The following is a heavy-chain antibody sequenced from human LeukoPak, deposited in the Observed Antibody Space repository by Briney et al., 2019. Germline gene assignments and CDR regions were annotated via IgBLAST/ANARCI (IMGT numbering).Heavy chain of an antibody. V-gene: IGHV4-59*08. CDR2: ISYSGST. CDR1: GGSMNNDY. D-gene: IGHD3-22*01. Sequence: ETLSLTCTVSGGSMNNDYWTWIRQPPGKGLEWIGCISYSGSTSYNPSLKSRVSISVDTSKNQFSLKVTSVTAADSAVYYCARHYDSSAYWYYFDSWGQGTLVTVSS. J-gene: IGHJ4*02. CDR3: ARHYDSSAYWYYFDS.